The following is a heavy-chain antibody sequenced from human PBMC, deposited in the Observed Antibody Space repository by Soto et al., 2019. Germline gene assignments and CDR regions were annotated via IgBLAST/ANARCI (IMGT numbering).Heavy chain of an antibody. CDR1: GFAFSSFS. D-gene: IGHD2-8*01. V-gene: IGHV3-48*02. J-gene: IGHJ6*02. Sequence: LQLVESGGGLVQPGGSLRLSCAASGFAFSSFSMNWVRQAPGKGLEWISYISSTTTTIYYADSVKGRFTISRDSAENSLYLQMNSLRDEDTAVYYCTRDPLRVSLSQTYGMDVWGQGTTVTVPS. CDR2: ISSTTTTI. CDR3: TRDPLRVSLSQTYGMDV.